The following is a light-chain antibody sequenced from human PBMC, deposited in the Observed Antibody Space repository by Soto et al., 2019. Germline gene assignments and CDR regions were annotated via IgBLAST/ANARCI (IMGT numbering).Light chain of an antibody. J-gene: IGLJ3*02. V-gene: IGLV1-44*01. CDR1: SSNIGINA. CDR2: SNN. Sequence: QSVLTQPPSASGTPGQRVTISCSGSSSNIGINAVSWYQQLPGTAPKLLIYSNNQRPSRVPDRISGSKSGTSASLAISGLQSEDEADYYCATWEDSLNGQGVFGGGTKLTVL. CDR3: ATWEDSLNGQGV.